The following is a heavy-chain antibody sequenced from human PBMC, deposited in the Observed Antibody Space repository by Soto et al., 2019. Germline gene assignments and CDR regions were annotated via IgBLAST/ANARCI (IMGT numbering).Heavy chain of an antibody. Sequence: ASVKVSCKASGYTFTSYYMHWVRQAPGQGLEWMGIINPSGGSTSYAQKFQGRVTMTRDTSTSTVYMELSSLRSEDTAVYYCARVGVSDIAVAGYYYYYGMDVWGQGTTVTVSS. CDR1: GYTFTSYY. D-gene: IGHD6-19*01. CDR2: INPSGGST. CDR3: ARVGVSDIAVAGYYYYYGMDV. J-gene: IGHJ6*02. V-gene: IGHV1-46*01.